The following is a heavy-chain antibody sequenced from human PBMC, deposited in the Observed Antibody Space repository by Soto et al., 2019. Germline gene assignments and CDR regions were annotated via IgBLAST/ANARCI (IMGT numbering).Heavy chain of an antibody. CDR2: SRTKANSYTT. D-gene: IGHD4-17*01. Sequence: PGGSLRLSCAASGFTISDHYMDWVRQAPGKGLEWIGRSRTKANSYTTEYAASVQGRFTISRDDSKNSLYLQMNSLRAEDTAVYYCARDLNYGLFDYWGQGTLVTVSS. V-gene: IGHV3-72*01. CDR3: ARDLNYGLFDY. J-gene: IGHJ4*02. CDR1: GFTISDHY.